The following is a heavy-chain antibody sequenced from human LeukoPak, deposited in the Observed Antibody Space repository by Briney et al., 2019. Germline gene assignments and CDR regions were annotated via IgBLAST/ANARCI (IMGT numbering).Heavy chain of an antibody. CDR2: ISSSSSTI. CDR1: GFTFSSYS. Sequence: PGGSLRLSCAASGFTFSSYSMNWVRQAPGKGLEWVSYISSSSSTIYYADSVKGRFTISRDNSKNTLYLQMHSLRAEDTAVYYCARDPRRLVLWFGELSQGDAFDIWGQGTMVTVSS. D-gene: IGHD3-10*01. CDR3: ARDPRRLVLWFGELSQGDAFDI. J-gene: IGHJ3*02. V-gene: IGHV3-48*01.